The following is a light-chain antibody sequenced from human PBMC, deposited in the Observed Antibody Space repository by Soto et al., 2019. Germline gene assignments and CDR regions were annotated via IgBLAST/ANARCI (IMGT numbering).Light chain of an antibody. CDR3: ETWDSNSVV. CDR2: LEGSGSY. CDR1: SGHSSCI. Sequence: QLVLTQSSSASASLGSSVKLTCTLSSGHSSCIIAWHQQQPGKAPRYLMKLEGSGSYNKGSGVPDRFSGSSSGADRYLTISNLQSEDEADYYCETWDSNSVVFGGGTKLTVL. J-gene: IGLJ2*01. V-gene: IGLV4-60*03.